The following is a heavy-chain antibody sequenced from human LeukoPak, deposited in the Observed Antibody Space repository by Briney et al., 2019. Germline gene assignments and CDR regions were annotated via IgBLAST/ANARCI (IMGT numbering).Heavy chain of an antibody. J-gene: IGHJ4*02. CDR3: TKNGFYAFDY. CDR1: GFTFSYYE. CDR2: ISHSGTNP. V-gene: IGHV3-48*03. D-gene: IGHD3-16*01. Sequence: GGSLRPSCAASGFTFSYYEMNWVRQAPGKGLEWISFISHSGTNPYYADSVKGRFTISRDNAKNSLYLQMSSLRAEDTALYYCTKNGFYAFDYWGQGALVTVSS.